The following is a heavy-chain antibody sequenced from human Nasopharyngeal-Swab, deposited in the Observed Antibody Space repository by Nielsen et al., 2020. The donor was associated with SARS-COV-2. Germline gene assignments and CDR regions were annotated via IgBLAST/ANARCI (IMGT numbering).Heavy chain of an antibody. V-gene: IGHV3-23*01. CDR1: GFTFSSYA. CDR3: AKDDALFDY. Sequence: GESLKIYYAASGFTFSSYAMSWVRQAPGKGLEWVSAISGSGGSTYYADSVKGRFTISRDNSKNTLYLQMNSLRAEDTAVYYCAKDDALFDYWGQGTLVTVSS. CDR2: ISGSGGST. J-gene: IGHJ4*02.